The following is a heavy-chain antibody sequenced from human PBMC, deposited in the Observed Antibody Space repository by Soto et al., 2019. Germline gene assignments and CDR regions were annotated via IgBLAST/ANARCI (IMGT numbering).Heavy chain of an antibody. J-gene: IGHJ4*02. CDR2: IYPGDYDT. D-gene: IGHD2-21*02. CDR3: ARGLTSFSNPYYFDY. CDR1: GYSFTSYW. V-gene: IGHV5-51*03. Sequence: PGESLKISCKGFGYSFTSYWIGWVRQMPGKGLEYMGIIYPGDYDTRYSPSFRGQVSISVDNSISTAYLQWSSLKASDTAIYYCARGLTSFSNPYYFDYWGQGTLVTVSS.